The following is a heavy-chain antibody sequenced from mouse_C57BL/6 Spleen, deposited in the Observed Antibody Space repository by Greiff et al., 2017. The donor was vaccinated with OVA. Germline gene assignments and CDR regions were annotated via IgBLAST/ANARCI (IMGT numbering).Heavy chain of an antibody. Sequence: DVQLQESGPGLVKPSQSLSLTCSVTGYSITSGYYWNWIRPFPGNKLEWMGYISYDGSNNYNPSLKNRISITRDTSKNQFFLKLNSVTTEYTATNDGERDYNGSNKDWYLDEWGKGTTVTVAS. V-gene: IGHV3-6*01. D-gene: IGHD1-1*01. CDR1: GYSITSGYY. J-gene: IGHJ1*03. CDR2: ISYDGSN. CDR3: ERDYNGSNKDWYLDE.